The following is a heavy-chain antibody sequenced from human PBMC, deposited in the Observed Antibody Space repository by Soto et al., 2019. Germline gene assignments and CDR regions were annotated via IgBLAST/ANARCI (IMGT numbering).Heavy chain of an antibody. Sequence: ASVKVSCKASGYTFTSYGISWVRQAPGQGLEWMGWISAYNGNTNYAQKLQGRVTMTTDTSTSTAYMELRSLRSDDTAVYYCARDGNVLRYFDWLLQTPIDYWGQGTLVTSPQ. D-gene: IGHD3-9*01. J-gene: IGHJ4*02. CDR1: GYTFTSYG. CDR3: ARDGNVLRYFDWLLQTPIDY. V-gene: IGHV1-18*01. CDR2: ISAYNGNT.